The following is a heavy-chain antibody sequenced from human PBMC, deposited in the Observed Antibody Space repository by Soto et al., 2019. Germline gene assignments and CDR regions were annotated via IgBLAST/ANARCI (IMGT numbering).Heavy chain of an antibody. CDR2: ISAYNGNT. V-gene: IGHV1-18*01. CDR3: ARDPGFRSDY. D-gene: IGHD3-9*01. Sequence: QVQLVQSGAEVKKPGASVKVYCKASGYTFTSYGISWVRQAPGQGREWMGWISAYNGNTNYSQKLQGRVTMTKDTSTSTADRDLRSLRSDDTAVNYCARDPGFRSDYWGQGTLVTVSS. J-gene: IGHJ4*02. CDR1: GYTFTSYG.